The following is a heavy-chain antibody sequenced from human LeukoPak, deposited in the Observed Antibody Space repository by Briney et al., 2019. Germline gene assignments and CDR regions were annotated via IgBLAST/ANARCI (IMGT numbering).Heavy chain of an antibody. V-gene: IGHV3-23*01. Sequence: GSLSLSCAASGFTFSTYAMSWVRQAPGKGLEWVSGLSGSGSSAYYADSAKGRFTISRDNSKNTLYLQMNSLRPEDTAVYYCAKGLTNLGDDWGQGTLVTVSS. CDR3: AKGLTNLGDD. D-gene: IGHD3-9*01. J-gene: IGHJ4*02. CDR1: GFTFSTYA. CDR2: LSGSGSSA.